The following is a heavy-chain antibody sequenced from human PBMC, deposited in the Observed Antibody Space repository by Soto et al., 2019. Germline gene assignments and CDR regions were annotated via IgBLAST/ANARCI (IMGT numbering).Heavy chain of an antibody. D-gene: IGHD4-4*01. J-gene: IGHJ6*02. CDR1: GFTFSSYG. V-gene: IGHV3-33*01. CDR3: ASLVWMTTVTTTYYYYGMDV. CDR2: IWYDGSNK. Sequence: GALRLSCAASGFTFSSYGMHWVRQAPGKGLEWVAVIWYDGSNKYYADSVKGRFTISRDNSKNTLYLQMNSLRAEDTAVYYCASLVWMTTVTTTYYYYGMDVWGQGTTVTV.